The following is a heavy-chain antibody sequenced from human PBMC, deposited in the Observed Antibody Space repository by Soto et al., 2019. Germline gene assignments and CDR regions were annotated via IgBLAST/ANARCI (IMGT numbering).Heavy chain of an antibody. CDR2: ISGSGGST. J-gene: IGHJ5*02. CDR1: GFTFSSYA. Sequence: EVQLLESGGGLVQPGGSLRLSCAASGFTFSSYAMSWVRQAPGKGLEWVSAISGSGGSTYYADSVKGRFTISRDNSKNPLYLQMNSLRAEDTAVYYCASSLYEVYNWFDPWGQGTLVTVSS. D-gene: IGHD3-3*01. V-gene: IGHV3-23*01. CDR3: ASSLYEVYNWFDP.